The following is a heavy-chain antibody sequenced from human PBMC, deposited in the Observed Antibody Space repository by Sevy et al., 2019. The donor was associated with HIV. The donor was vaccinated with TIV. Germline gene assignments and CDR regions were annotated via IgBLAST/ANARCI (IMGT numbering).Heavy chain of an antibody. D-gene: IGHD6-6*01. J-gene: IGHJ4*02. Sequence: GGSLRLSCAASGFTFSDYYMNWVRQAPGKGLEWVSYISSSGITIYYADSVKGRFTIFRDNAKNSLYLQMNSLRAEDTAVYYCARRGRSSSLSHFDYWGQGTLVTVSS. CDR2: ISSSGITI. CDR3: ARRGRSSSLSHFDY. CDR1: GFTFSDYY. V-gene: IGHV3-11*01.